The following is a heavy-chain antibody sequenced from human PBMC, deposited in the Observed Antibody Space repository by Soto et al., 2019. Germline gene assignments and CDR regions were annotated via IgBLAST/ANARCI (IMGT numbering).Heavy chain of an antibody. V-gene: IGHV4-31*03. J-gene: IGHJ6*02. CDR1: GGSIRSGGYY. CDR2: IYYSGNT. D-gene: IGHD5-18*01. Sequence: SETLSLTCTVPGGSIRSGGYYWSWVRQNPRKGLEWIGNIYYSGNTYYNPSLKSRLTISVDTSKNQFSLNLSSVTAADTAVYYCARDRLMATAGTARHYFGLDVWGQGTTVTVSS. CDR3: ARDRLMATAGTARHYFGLDV.